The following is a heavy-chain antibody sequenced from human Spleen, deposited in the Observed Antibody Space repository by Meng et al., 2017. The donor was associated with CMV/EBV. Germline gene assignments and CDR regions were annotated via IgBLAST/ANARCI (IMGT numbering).Heavy chain of an antibody. J-gene: IGHJ4*02. Sequence: SHYWSWIRQPPGKGLEWIAYVYYSGSINHNPSLRSRVTISIDTSKNHFSLRLSSVTAADTAVYYCARSGRQANCSGGTCHSLGFDYWGQGTLVTVSS. D-gene: IGHD2-15*01. CDR1: SHY. V-gene: IGHV4-59*11. CDR2: VYYSGSI. CDR3: ARSGRQANCSGGTCHSLGFDY.